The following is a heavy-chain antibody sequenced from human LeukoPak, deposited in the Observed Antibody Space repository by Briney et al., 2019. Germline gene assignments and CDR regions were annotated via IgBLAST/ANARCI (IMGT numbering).Heavy chain of an antibody. J-gene: IGHJ5*02. V-gene: IGHV1-18*01. CDR2: ISAYNGNT. CDR3: ARDIVVVPAAEMNWFDP. D-gene: IGHD2-2*01. Sequence: SSVKVSCKASGGTFSSYAISWVRQAPGQGLEWMGWISAYNGNTNYAQKLQGRVTMTTDTSTSTAYMELRSLRSDDTAVYYCARDIVVVPAAEMNWFDPWGQGTPVTVSS. CDR1: GGTFSSYA.